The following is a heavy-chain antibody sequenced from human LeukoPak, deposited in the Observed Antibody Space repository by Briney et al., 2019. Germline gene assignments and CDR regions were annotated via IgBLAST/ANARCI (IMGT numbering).Heavy chain of an antibody. J-gene: IGHJ3*02. CDR3: ARDLGYDSSGYYIYGFDI. D-gene: IGHD3-22*01. V-gene: IGHV3-30*03. Sequence: GGSLRLSCAASGFTFSSYGMHWVRQAPGKGLEWVAVISYDGSNKYYADSVKGRFTISRDNAKNSLYLQMNSLRAEDTAVYYCARDLGYDSSGYYIYGFDIWGQGTMVTVSS. CDR2: ISYDGSNK. CDR1: GFTFSSYG.